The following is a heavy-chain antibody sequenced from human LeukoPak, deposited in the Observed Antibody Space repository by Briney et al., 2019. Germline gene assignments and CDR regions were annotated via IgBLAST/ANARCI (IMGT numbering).Heavy chain of an antibody. CDR2: IYTSGST. CDR1: GGSISSYY. V-gene: IGHV4-4*07. D-gene: IGHD3-16*02. CDR3: ARDIRHYDYVWGSYRSLYYFDY. Sequence: PSETLSLTCTVSGGSISSYYWSWIRQPAGKGLEWIGRIYTSGSTNYNPSLKSRVTMSVDTSKNQFSLKLSSVTAADTAVYYCARDIRHYDYVWGSYRSLYYFDYWGQGTLVTVSS. J-gene: IGHJ4*02.